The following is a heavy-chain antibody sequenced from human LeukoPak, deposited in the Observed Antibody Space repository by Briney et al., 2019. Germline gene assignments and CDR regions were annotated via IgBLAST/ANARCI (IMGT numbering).Heavy chain of an antibody. D-gene: IGHD3-10*01. V-gene: IGHV6-1*01. Sequence: TSQTLSLTCAISGDSVSSNSAAWNWIRQSPSRGLEWLGRTYYRSKWYNDYAVSVKSRITINPDTSKNQFSLQLNSVTPEDTAVYYCAREPIWFGESTDNNWFDPWGQGTLVTVSS. J-gene: IGHJ5*02. CDR3: AREPIWFGESTDNNWFDP. CDR1: GDSVSSNSAA. CDR2: TYYRSKWYN.